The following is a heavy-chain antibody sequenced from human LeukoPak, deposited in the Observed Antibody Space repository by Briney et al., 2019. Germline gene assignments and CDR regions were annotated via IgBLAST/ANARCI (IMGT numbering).Heavy chain of an antibody. CDR1: GFTFTRYA. Sequence: PGGSLRLSCAASGFTFTRYAMKWVRQAPGKGLEWVSTISGPGDNTYYAASVKGRFTISRDNSKSTVYLQMNSLRAGYTAVYYCAREATSSSGWYIDYWGQGTLVTVSS. D-gene: IGHD6-25*01. V-gene: IGHV3-23*01. J-gene: IGHJ4*02. CDR2: ISGPGDNT. CDR3: AREATSSSGWYIDY.